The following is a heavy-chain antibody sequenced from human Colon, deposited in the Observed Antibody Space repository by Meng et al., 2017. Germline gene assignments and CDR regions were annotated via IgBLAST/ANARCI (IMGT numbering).Heavy chain of an antibody. V-gene: IGHV3-74*01. CDR3: TRGQEGYCDS. CDR2: IDVSWKTI. CDR1: GFTFSNNW. Sequence: GESLKISCAASGFTFSNNWMHWIRQAPGKGLEWVSQIDVSWKTIRYGDSVKGRFSVSRDNAKNTLYLQMNSLRVEDTAIYFCTRGQEGYCDSSGQGTQVTVSS. J-gene: IGHJ4*02.